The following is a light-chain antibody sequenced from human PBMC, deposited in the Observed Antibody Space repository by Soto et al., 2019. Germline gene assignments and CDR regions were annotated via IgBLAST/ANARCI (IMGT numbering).Light chain of an antibody. CDR2: GGS. J-gene: IGKJ4*01. CDR3: QQYDVLPPT. V-gene: IGKV1-33*01. CDR1: QAIRNY. Sequence: DIQMTQSPSSPSASVGDRVTITCQASQAIRNYLNWYQQRPGKAPKLLIYGGSNLETGVPSRFSGRGSATDFTLTISSLQPEDIATYYCQQYDVLPPTFGGGTKVDIK.